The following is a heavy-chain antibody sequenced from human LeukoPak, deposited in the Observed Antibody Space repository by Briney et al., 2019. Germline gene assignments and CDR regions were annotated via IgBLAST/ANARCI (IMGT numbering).Heavy chain of an antibody. CDR2: IYYSGNT. CDR1: GGSISSSTYN. J-gene: IGHJ4*02. D-gene: IGHD3-22*01. Sequence: SETLSLTCTVSGGSISSSTYNWGWIRQPPGKRLEWIASIYYSGNTYYSPSLMSRVTISVDTSKNQFSLNLRSVTAADTAVYYCARAPHFFDTTGSRYYFDYWGQGALVTVSS. CDR3: ARAPHFFDTTGSRYYFDY. V-gene: IGHV4-39*07.